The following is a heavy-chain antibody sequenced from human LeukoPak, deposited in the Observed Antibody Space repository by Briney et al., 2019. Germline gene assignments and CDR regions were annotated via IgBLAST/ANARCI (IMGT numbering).Heavy chain of an antibody. D-gene: IGHD3-22*01. CDR1: GFTVSSSY. J-gene: IGHJ4*02. Sequence: GGSLRLSCAASGFTVSSSYMNWVRQAPGKGLEWVSLIYSGGGTYYADSVKGRFTISRDNSKNTLYLQMNSLRAEDTAVYYCARNYYDSSAYYYFDYWGQGTLVSVSS. CDR2: IYSGGGT. V-gene: IGHV3-66*01. CDR3: ARNYYDSSAYYYFDY.